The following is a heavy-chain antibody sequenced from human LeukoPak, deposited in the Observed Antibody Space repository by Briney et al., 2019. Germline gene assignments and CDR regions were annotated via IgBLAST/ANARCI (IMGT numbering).Heavy chain of an antibody. D-gene: IGHD6-13*01. V-gene: IGHV3-11*04. J-gene: IGHJ4*02. Sequence: GGSLRLSCAASGFIFSDYYMSWIRQAPGKGLEFVSYISSDGTANYYADSVKGRFTISGDNAQNSVYLEMTNLRAEDTAVYYCVREFWYRFDNWGQGTVVTASS. CDR3: VREFWYRFDN. CDR1: GFIFSDYY. CDR2: ISSDGTAN.